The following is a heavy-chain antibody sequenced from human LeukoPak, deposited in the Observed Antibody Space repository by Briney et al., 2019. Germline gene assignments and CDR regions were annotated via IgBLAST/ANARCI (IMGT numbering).Heavy chain of an antibody. D-gene: IGHD4-17*01. V-gene: IGHV3-30*04. Sequence: GGFLRLSCAASGFTFSSYAMHWVRQAPGKGLEWVAVISYDGSNKYYADSVKGRFTISRDNSKNTLYLQMNSLRAEDTAVYYCAREGHDYGDYVFDYWGQGTLVTVSS. J-gene: IGHJ4*02. CDR1: GFTFSSYA. CDR3: AREGHDYGDYVFDY. CDR2: ISYDGSNK.